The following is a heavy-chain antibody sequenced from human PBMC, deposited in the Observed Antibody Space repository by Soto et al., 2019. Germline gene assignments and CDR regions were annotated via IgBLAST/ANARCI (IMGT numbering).Heavy chain of an antibody. CDR2: INHSGST. CDR1: GGSFSGYY. D-gene: IGHD1-26*01. Sequence: SETLSLTCAVCGGSFSGYYWSWIRQPPGKGLEWIGEINHSGSTNYNPSLKSRVTISVDTSKNQFSLKLSSVTAADTAVYYCARVSGSYASFDYWGQGTLVTVSS. J-gene: IGHJ4*02. CDR3: ARVSGSYASFDY. V-gene: IGHV4-34*01.